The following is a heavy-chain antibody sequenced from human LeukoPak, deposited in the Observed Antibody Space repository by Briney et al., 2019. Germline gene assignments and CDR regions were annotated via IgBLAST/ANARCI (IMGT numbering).Heavy chain of an antibody. CDR1: GFTFSSYG. D-gene: IGHD3-10*01. J-gene: IGHJ4*02. Sequence: PGGSLRLSCAASGFTFSSYGMHWVRQAPGKGLEWVAFIRYDGSNKYYADSVKGRFTISRDNSKNTLYLQMNSLRAEDTAVYYCARDVAAGSGSLGYWGQGTLVTVSS. CDR3: ARDVAAGSGSLGY. V-gene: IGHV3-30*02. CDR2: IRYDGSNK.